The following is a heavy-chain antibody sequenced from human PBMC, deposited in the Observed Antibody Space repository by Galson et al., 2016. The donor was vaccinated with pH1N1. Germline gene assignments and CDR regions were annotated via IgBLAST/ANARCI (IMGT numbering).Heavy chain of an antibody. V-gene: IGHV3-30*02. D-gene: IGHD7-27*01. J-gene: IGHJ3*02. CDR3: TKLGIDAFDI. CDR1: GFSLSNFG. Sequence: SLRLSCAASGFSLSNFGMHWVRQAPGKGLEWVTFIHHDVTNKDYADSAKGRFTISRDSSQNTLYLQMNSLRIEDTAVYYCTKLGIDAFDIWGQGTLVTVSS. CDR2: IHHDVTNK.